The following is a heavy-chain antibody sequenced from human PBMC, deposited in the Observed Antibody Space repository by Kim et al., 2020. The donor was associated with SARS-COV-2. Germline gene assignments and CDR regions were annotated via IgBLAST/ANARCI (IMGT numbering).Heavy chain of an antibody. CDR3: ARHLPRDTAGTVFDAFDI. Sequence: GESLKISCKGSGYSFTSYWIGWVRQMPGKGLEWMGIIYPGDSDTRYSPSFQGQVTISADKSISTAYLQWSSLKASDTAMYYCARHLPRDTAGTVFDAFDIWGQGTMVTVSS. CDR2: IYPGDSDT. D-gene: IGHD6-13*01. CDR1: GYSFTSYW. J-gene: IGHJ3*02. V-gene: IGHV5-51*01.